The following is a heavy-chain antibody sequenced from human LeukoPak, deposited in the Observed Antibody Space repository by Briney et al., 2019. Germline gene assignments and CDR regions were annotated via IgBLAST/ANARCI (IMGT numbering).Heavy chain of an antibody. V-gene: IGHV4-38-2*01. CDR1: GHSITSGYY. D-gene: IGHD2-15*01. J-gene: IGHJ4*02. Sequence: SETLSLXCAVSGHSITSGYYWGWIRQPPGKGLEWMGSIFHTGRTYYNPSLKSRVTISVDTSKTQFSLKVNSVTAADTAVYYCALRSPYCSGGSCYHDYWGQGTLVTVSS. CDR3: ALRSPYCSGGSCYHDY. CDR2: IFHTGRT.